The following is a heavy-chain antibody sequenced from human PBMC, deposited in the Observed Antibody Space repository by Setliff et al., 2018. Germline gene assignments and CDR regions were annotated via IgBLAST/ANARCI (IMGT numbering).Heavy chain of an antibody. J-gene: IGHJ4*02. CDR2: ISSSSGLI. CDR3: ARSAVAVPGQFYFDN. CDR1: GFTSSTYA. V-gene: IGHV3-48*01. Sequence: GASVKVSCAASGFTSSTYAMNWLRQAPGKGLEWVSYISSSSGLIYYADSVKGRFTISRDEAKNSLYLQMNSLRTEDTAVYYCARSAVAVPGQFYFDNWGQGTQVTVSS. D-gene: IGHD6-19*01.